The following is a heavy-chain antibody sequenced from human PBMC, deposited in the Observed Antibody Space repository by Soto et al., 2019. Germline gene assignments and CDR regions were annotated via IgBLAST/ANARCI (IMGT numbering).Heavy chain of an antibody. CDR1: GYTFTSYG. CDR2: ISAHNGNT. D-gene: IGHD1-1*01. CDR3: ARGRYGDY. J-gene: IGHJ4*02. V-gene: IGHV1-18*01. Sequence: QVPLVQSGAEVKKPGASVKVSCKGSGYTFTSYGITWVRQAPGQGLEWMGWISAHNGNTDYAQKLQGRVTVTRDTSTSTDYMELRSLRSDETAVYYCARGRYGDYWGQGALVTVSS.